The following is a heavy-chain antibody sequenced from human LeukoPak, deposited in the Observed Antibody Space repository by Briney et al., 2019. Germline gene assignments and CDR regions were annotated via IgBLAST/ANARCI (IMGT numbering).Heavy chain of an antibody. V-gene: IGHV3-48*01. J-gene: IGHJ3*02. Sequence: GGSLRLSCAASGFTFSTYSMNWVRRAPGERLEWISYIRDSSTTYYADSVKGRFTISRDNAKNSLYLEMNSLRAEDTAVYYCVRGRDYAFDIWGQGTLVTVSS. CDR2: IRDSSTT. CDR1: GFTFSTYS. CDR3: VRGRDYAFDI.